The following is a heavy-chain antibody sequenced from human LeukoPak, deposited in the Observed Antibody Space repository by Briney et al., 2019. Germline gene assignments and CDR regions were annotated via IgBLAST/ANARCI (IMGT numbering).Heavy chain of an antibody. J-gene: IGHJ4*02. V-gene: IGHV4-34*01. D-gene: IGHD4-17*01. Sequence: SETLSLTCAVYGESFSGYYWSWIRQPPGKGLEWIGEINHSGSTNYNPSLKSRVTISVDTSKNQFSLKLSSVTASDTAVYYCARDVYGADYWGQGTLVTVSS. CDR2: INHSGST. CDR1: GESFSGYY. CDR3: ARDVYGADY.